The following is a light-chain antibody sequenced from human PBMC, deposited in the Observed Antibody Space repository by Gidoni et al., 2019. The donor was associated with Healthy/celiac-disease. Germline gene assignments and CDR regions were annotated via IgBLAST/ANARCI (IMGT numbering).Light chain of an antibody. J-gene: IGKJ3*01. CDR1: QSVSSN. CDR2: GAS. CDR3: QQYNNWPFT. Sequence: EIVMPQSPATLSVTPGERATLSCRDSQSVSSNLAWYQQKPGQAPRLLIYGASTRATGVPARFSGSGSGTEFTLTISSLQSEDLAVYYCQQYNNWPFTFGHGTKVDIK. V-gene: IGKV3D-15*01.